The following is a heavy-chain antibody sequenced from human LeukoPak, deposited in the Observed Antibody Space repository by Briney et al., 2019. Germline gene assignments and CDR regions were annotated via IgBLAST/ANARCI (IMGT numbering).Heavy chain of an antibody. D-gene: IGHD5-24*01. J-gene: IGHJ4*02. CDR3: AKDKSYGSGIDH. CDR1: GFNFNNFG. CDR2: ITFDGGNK. Sequence: GGSLRLSCAASGFNFNNFGMHWVRQAPGKGLEWVAIITFDGGNKYYIDSVHGRFTISRDNSKNTVYLQMDSLRPEDTAVYYCAKDKSYGSGIDHWGQGALVTVSS. V-gene: IGHV3-30*02.